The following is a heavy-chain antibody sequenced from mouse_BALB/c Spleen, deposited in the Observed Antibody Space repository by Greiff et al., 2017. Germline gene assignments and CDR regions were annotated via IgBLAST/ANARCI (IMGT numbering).Heavy chain of an antibody. Sequence: EVQLQQSGPGLVKPSQSLSLTCTVTGYSITSDYAWNWIRQFPGNKLEWMGYISYSGSTSYNPSLKSRISITRDTSKNQFFLQLNSVTTEDTATYYCSKRGGNYDYFDYWGQGTTLTVSS. J-gene: IGHJ2*01. CDR2: ISYSGST. CDR1: GYSITSDYA. CDR3: SKRGGNYDYFDY. D-gene: IGHD2-1*01. V-gene: IGHV3-2*02.